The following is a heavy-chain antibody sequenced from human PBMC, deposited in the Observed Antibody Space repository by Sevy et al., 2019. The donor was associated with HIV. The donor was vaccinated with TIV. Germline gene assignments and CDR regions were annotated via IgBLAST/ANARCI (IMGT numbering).Heavy chain of an antibody. CDR1: GYSFTSYW. D-gene: IGHD1-1*01. CDR3: ARQDPTYYYGMDV. J-gene: IGHJ6*02. V-gene: IGHV5-51*01. Sequence: GESLKISCKGSGYSFTSYWIGWVRQMPGKGLEWMGIIYPGDSDTRYSPSFQGQVTISADKSLNTAYLQWSSLKASATAMYYCARQDPTYYYGMDVWGQGTTVTVSS. CDR2: IYPGDSDT.